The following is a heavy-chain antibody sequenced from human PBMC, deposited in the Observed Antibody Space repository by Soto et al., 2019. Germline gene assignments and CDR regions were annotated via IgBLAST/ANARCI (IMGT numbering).Heavy chain of an antibody. Sequence: EVQLVESGGGLVQPGGSLRLSCAASGFTVSSNYMSWVRQAPGKGLEWVSVIYSGGSTYYADSVKGRFTISRDNSKNTLYLQMNSLRAEDTAVYYCARGPLYCSSTSCPPGWFDPWGQGTLVTVSS. CDR1: GFTVSSNY. CDR2: IYSGGST. D-gene: IGHD2-2*01. V-gene: IGHV3-66*01. J-gene: IGHJ5*02. CDR3: ARGPLYCSSTSCPPGWFDP.